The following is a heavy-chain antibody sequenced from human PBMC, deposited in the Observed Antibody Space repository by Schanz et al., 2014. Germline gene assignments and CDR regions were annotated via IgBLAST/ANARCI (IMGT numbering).Heavy chain of an antibody. CDR1: GFSLNTYG. V-gene: IGHV3-33*06. CDR3: AKDSTRIDIVLVPTAIDY. Sequence: QAQLMESGGGVVQPGTSLILSCSVSGFSLNTYGIHWFRQPAGKGLEWVAVIWNNGVTKYYADSVKGRFTISRDNSKNTLYLHMNTRRSEDTAVYYCAKDSTRIDIVLVPTAIDYWGQGTLVIVSS. CDR2: IWNNGVTK. D-gene: IGHD2-2*01. J-gene: IGHJ4*02.